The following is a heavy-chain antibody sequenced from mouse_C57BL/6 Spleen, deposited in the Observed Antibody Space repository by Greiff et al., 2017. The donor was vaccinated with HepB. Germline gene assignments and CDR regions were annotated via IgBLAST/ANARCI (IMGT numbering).Heavy chain of an antibody. V-gene: IGHV1-18*01. Sequence: EVQLQQSGPELVKPGASVKIPCKASGYTFTDYNMDWVKQSHGKSLEWIGDINPNNGGTIYNQKFKGKATLTVAKSSSTAYMELRSLTSEDTAVYYCARAWGRENYFDYWGQGTPLTVSS. CDR2: INPNNGGT. CDR3: ARAWGRENYFDY. CDR1: GYTFTDYN. J-gene: IGHJ2*01.